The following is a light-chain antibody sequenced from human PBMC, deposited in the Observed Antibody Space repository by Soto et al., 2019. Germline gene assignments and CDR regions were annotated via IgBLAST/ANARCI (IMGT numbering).Light chain of an antibody. CDR2: GAS. V-gene: IGKV3-15*01. Sequence: DTVMTQSPVTLSVSPGERVTLSCRASQGIISNLAWYQQKRGQDPRVLIYGASTRATGVPDRFSGSGSGTEFTLTITSLQSEDSAIYYCQQYYDWPLTFGQGTKVDIK. CDR1: QGIISN. CDR3: QQYYDWPLT. J-gene: IGKJ1*01.